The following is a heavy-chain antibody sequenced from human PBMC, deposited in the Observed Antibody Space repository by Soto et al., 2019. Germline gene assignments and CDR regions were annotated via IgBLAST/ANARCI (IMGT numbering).Heavy chain of an antibody. CDR2: ISGSGGST. J-gene: IGHJ4*02. Sequence: EVQLLESGGGLVQPGGSLRLSCAASGFTFSSYAMSWVRQAPGKGLEWVPAISGSGGSTYYADSVKGRFPIYRDNSKKTLYLQMNSLRAEDKAVYYCAKIPVYTSMVEGPPGFDYWGQGTLVTVSS. CDR3: AKIPVYTSMVEGPPGFDY. D-gene: IGHD5-18*01. CDR1: GFTFSSYA. V-gene: IGHV3-23*01.